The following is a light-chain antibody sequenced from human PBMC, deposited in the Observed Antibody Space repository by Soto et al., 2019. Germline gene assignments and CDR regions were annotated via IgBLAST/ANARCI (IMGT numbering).Light chain of an antibody. CDR3: QAWDSSTAR. J-gene: IGLJ3*02. CDR2: QDS. Sequence: SYELTQPPSVSVSPGQTASITCSGDKLGDKYACWYQQKPGQYPVLVIYQDSKRPSGIPERFSGSNSGNTATLTISGTQAMDEADYYCQAWDSSTARFGGGTKVTVL. V-gene: IGLV3-1*01. CDR1: KLGDKY.